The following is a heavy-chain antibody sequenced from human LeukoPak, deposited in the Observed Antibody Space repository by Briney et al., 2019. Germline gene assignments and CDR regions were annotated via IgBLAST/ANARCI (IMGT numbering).Heavy chain of an antibody. CDR3: AREAGEYYDSSGPHYFDH. CDR2: IYSSGST. Sequence: PSETLSLTCTVSGGSIATYYWSWIRQPPGKGLEWIGYIYSSGSTNYNPSLKSRVTISADTSTNQFSLKLRSVTAADTAVYYCAREAGEYYDSSGPHYFDHWGQGTLVTVSS. CDR1: GGSIATYY. D-gene: IGHD3-22*01. V-gene: IGHV4-59*01. J-gene: IGHJ4*02.